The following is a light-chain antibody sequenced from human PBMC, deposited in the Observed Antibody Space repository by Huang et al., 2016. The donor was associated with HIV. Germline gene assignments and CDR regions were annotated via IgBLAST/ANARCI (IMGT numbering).Light chain of an antibody. J-gene: IGKJ2*01. V-gene: IGKV3-11*01. Sequence: IVLTQSPATLSLSPGERATLSCGASQSVGNSLGWYQQRPGQAPRLLIYDASNRATGIPARFRASGSGTDFTLTITVLEPEDFAVYYCQQRYNWPRTFGQGTNLEIK. CDR1: QSVGNS. CDR3: QQRYNWPRT. CDR2: DAS.